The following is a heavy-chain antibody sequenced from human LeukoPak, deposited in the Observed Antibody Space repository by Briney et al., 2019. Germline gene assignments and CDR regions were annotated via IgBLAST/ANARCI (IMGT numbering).Heavy chain of an antibody. Sequence: PGGSLRLSCVGSGFTFSDYYMTWVRQAPGKGLEWISHTSTSGSTKYYADSVKGRFTISRDSAKKSLYLQMNSLTADDTAVYYCARGNYYYYYYMDVWGKGTTVTVSS. J-gene: IGHJ6*03. V-gene: IGHV3-11*04. CDR2: TSTSGSTK. CDR3: ARGNYYYYYYMDV. CDR1: GFTFSDYY.